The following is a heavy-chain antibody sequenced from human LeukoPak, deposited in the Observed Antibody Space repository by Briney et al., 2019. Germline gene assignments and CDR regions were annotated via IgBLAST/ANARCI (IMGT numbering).Heavy chain of an antibody. J-gene: IGHJ5*02. Sequence: GGSLRLSCAASGFTFDNYGMSWVRQAPGRGLEWVSVVYSGGTTYYADSVKGRFTISRDNSKNTLYLQMNSLRAEDTAVYYCARVKVAVAGIGWFDPWGQGSLVTVSS. CDR3: ARVKVAVAGIGWFDP. D-gene: IGHD6-13*01. V-gene: IGHV3-53*01. CDR2: VYSGGTT. CDR1: GFTFDNYG.